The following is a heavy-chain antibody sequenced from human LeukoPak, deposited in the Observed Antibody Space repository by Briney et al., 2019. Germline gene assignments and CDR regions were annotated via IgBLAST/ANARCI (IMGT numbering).Heavy chain of an antibody. V-gene: IGHV1-46*01. Sequence: ASVKVSCKASGYTFTSYDINWVRQATGQGLEWMGIINPSGGTTSYAQKFQGRVTMTRDTSTSTVYMELSSLRSEDTAVYYCARDGETTVVTPRYFDYWGQGTLVTVSS. CDR3: ARDGETTVVTPRYFDY. CDR2: INPSGGTT. D-gene: IGHD4-23*01. J-gene: IGHJ4*02. CDR1: GYTFTSYD.